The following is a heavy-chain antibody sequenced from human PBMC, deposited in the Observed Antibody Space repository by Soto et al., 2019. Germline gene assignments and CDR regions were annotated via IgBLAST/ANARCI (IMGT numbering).Heavy chain of an antibody. CDR1: GGCISSYY. CDR2: IYYSGST. V-gene: IGHV4-59*01. Sequence: QVQLQESGPGLVKPSEPLSLTCTVSGGCISSYYWSWLRQPPGTGLEWIVYIYYSGSTNYNPSLKSRVTMSVDKSKNQFSLKLSSVTAADTAVYYCARSSGWSPFLFDYWGQGTLVTVSS. J-gene: IGHJ4*02. CDR3: ARSSGWSPFLFDY. D-gene: IGHD6-19*01.